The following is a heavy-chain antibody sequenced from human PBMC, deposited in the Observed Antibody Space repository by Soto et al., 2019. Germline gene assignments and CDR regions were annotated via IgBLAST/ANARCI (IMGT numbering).Heavy chain of an antibody. J-gene: IGHJ4*02. V-gene: IGHV3-53*01. Sequence: XGSLRLSCAASGFTVSSNYMSWVRQAPGKGLEWVSVIYSGGSTYYADSVKGRFTISRDNSKNTLYLQMNSLRAEDTAVYYCARLVPPQWLGPDYWGQGTLVTVS. CDR2: IYSGGST. CDR3: ARLVPPQWLGPDY. CDR1: GFTVSSNY. D-gene: IGHD6-19*01.